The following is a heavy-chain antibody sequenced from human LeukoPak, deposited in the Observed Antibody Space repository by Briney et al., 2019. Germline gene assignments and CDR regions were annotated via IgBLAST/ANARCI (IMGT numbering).Heavy chain of an antibody. V-gene: IGHV4-59*08. D-gene: IGHD6-19*01. CDR2: IYHSGST. CDR1: GGSISSDY. Sequence: SETLSLICTVSGGSISSDYWSWIRQPPGKGLEWIGYIYHSGSTNYNPSLKSRVTISVDTSKNQFSLNLSSVTAADTAVYYCARHEGVAGGRDYYYYGVDVWGQGTTVTVSS. J-gene: IGHJ6*02. CDR3: ARHEGVAGGRDYYYYGVDV.